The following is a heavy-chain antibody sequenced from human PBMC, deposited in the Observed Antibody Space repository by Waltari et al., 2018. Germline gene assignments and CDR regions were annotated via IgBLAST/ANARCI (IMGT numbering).Heavy chain of an antibody. CDR2: INTNTGNP. J-gene: IGHJ3*02. V-gene: IGHV7-4-1*02. CDR3: ARDIYGDYVGAFDI. CDR1: GYNFTSYA. D-gene: IGHD4-17*01. Sequence: QVQLVQSGAEVKKPGAAVKVSCRASGYNFTSYAMNWVRQAPGQGLEWMGWINTNTGNPTYAQGFTGRFVFSLDTSVSTAYLQISSLKAEDTAVYYCARDIYGDYVGAFDIWGQGTMVTVSS.